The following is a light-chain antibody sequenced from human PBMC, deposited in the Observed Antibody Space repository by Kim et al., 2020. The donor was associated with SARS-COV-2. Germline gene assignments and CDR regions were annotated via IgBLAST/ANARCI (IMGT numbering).Light chain of an antibody. CDR1: QSISNF. Sequence: EVVLTQSPATLSLSPGERATLSCRASQSISNFLAWYQQKPGQAPRLLLFDASNRATDIPTRFSGSGSGTDFTLTINSLEPEDFAVYYYQQRSSWPLTFGGGTKVDIK. J-gene: IGKJ4*01. CDR3: QQRSSWPLT. V-gene: IGKV3-11*01. CDR2: DAS.